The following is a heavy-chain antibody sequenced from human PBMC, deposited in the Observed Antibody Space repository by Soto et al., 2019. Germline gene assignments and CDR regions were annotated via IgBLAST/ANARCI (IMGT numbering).Heavy chain of an antibody. D-gene: IGHD6-19*01. J-gene: IGHJ4*02. Sequence: EVQLLESGGGLVQPGGSLRLSCTDSGFTFSSHAMGWVRQAPGKGLEWVPVISGGGGSTYYGDSVKGRFTISSDNSQSTLYLQTNCLRAEDTAVYYCAQDRSGWTVYWGQGTLVTVSS. V-gene: IGHV3-23*01. CDR2: ISGGGGST. CDR3: AQDRSGWTVY. CDR1: GFTFSSHA.